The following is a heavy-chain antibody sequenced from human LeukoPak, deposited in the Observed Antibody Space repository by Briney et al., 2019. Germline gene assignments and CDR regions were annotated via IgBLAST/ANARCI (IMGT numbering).Heavy chain of an antibody. V-gene: IGHV3-33*08. Sequence: PGGSLRLSCAASGFTFSSYWMSWVRQAPGKGLEWVAVIWYDGSNKYYADSVKGRFTISRDNSKNTLYLQMNSLRAEDTAVYYCARVSRWLLDSDYYYGMDVWGQGTTVTVPS. J-gene: IGHJ6*02. CDR3: ARVSRWLLDSDYYYGMDV. CDR2: IWYDGSNK. CDR1: GFTFSSYW. D-gene: IGHD3-22*01.